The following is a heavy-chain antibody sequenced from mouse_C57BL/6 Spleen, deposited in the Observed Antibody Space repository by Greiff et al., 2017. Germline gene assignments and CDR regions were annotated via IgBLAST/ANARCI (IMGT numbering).Heavy chain of an antibody. V-gene: IGHV14-2*01. D-gene: IGHD1-1*01. CDR3: ARLDGSSYGDYFDY. Sequence: EVHLVESGAELVKPGASVKLSCTASGFNIKDYYMHWVKQRTEQGLEWIGRIDPEDGETKYAPKFQGKATITADTSSNTAYLQLSSLTSEDTAVYYCARLDGSSYGDYFDYWGQGTTLTVSS. CDR2: IDPEDGET. CDR1: GFNIKDYY. J-gene: IGHJ2*01.